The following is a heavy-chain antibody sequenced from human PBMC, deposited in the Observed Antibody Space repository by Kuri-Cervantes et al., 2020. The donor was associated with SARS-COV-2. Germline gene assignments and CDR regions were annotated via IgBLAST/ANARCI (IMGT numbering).Heavy chain of an antibody. J-gene: IGHJ6*03. CDR3: AGDVTSSSSVVYYYYMDV. CDR2: ITPIFGTA. CDR1: GGTFSSYA. D-gene: IGHD6-6*01. V-gene: IGHV1-69*06. Sequence: SVKVSCKASGGTFSSYAISWVRQAPGQGLEWMGRITPIFGTASYAQKFQGRVTITADTSTSTAYMELSSLRSEDTAVYYCAGDVTSSSSVVYYYYMDVWGKGTTVTVSS.